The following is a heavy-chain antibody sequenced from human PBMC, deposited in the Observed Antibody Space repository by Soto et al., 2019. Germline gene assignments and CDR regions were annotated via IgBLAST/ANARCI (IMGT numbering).Heavy chain of an antibody. D-gene: IGHD3-22*01. CDR1: GFTFSSYG. CDR3: ARDKDYYDSSGPFDY. V-gene: IGHV3-33*01. J-gene: IGHJ4*02. CDR2: IWYDGSNK. Sequence: PGGSLRLSCAASGFTFSSYGMHWVRQAPGKGLEWVAVIWYDGSNKYYADSVKGRFTISRDNSKNTLYLQMNSLRAEDTAVYYCARDKDYYDSSGPFDYWGQGTLVTVSS.